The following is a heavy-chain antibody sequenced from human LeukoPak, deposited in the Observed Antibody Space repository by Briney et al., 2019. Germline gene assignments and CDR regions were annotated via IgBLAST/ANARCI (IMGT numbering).Heavy chain of an antibody. Sequence: PGGSLRLSCAASGFTFSSYWMSWVRQAPGKGLEWVANIKQDGSEKYYVDSVKGRFTISRDNAKNSLYLQMNSLRAEDTAVYYCARKTGYSSGWDFDYWGQGTLVTVSS. CDR1: GFTFSSYW. J-gene: IGHJ4*02. D-gene: IGHD6-19*01. V-gene: IGHV3-7*03. CDR3: ARKTGYSSGWDFDY. CDR2: IKQDGSEK.